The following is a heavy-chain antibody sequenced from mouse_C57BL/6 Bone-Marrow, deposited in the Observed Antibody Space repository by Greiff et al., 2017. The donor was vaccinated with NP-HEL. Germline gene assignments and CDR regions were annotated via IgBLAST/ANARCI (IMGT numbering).Heavy chain of an antibody. Sequence: QVQLKESGPGLVQPSQSLSITCTVSGFSLTSYGVHWVRQSPGKGLEWLGVIWSGGSTDYNAAFISRLSISKDNSKSQVFFKMNSLQADDPAIYYCARNPYGSSPYWYFDVWGTGTTVTVSS. J-gene: IGHJ1*03. D-gene: IGHD1-1*01. CDR3: ARNPYGSSPYWYFDV. CDR2: IWSGGST. V-gene: IGHV2-2*01. CDR1: GFSLTSYG.